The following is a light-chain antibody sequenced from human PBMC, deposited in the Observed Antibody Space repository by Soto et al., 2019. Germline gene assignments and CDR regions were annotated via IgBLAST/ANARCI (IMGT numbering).Light chain of an antibody. Sequence: EIVLTQSPGTLSLSPGERATLSCRASQSVSNSYLAWYQQKRGQAPRLLISGASRRATGIPYRFSGSGSGTVIPISITRLDPEDFAEYYRQHYGTSPQTFGQGTKVEIK. CDR2: GAS. J-gene: IGKJ1*01. V-gene: IGKV3-20*01. CDR3: QHYGTSPQT. CDR1: QSVSNSY.